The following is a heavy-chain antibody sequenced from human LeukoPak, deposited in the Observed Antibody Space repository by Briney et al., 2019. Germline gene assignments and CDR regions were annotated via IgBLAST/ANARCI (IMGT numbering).Heavy chain of an antibody. V-gene: IGHV4-59*02. CDR1: GGSVSSYY. Sequence: PSETLSLTCTVSGGSVSSYYWSWIRQPPGKGLEWIGYIYYSGSTNYNPSLKSRVTVSVDTSKNQFSLKLSSVTAADTAVCYCARSPAAVVWFDPWGQGTLVTVSS. CDR3: ARSPAAVVWFDP. D-gene: IGHD2-2*01. CDR2: IYYSGST. J-gene: IGHJ5*02.